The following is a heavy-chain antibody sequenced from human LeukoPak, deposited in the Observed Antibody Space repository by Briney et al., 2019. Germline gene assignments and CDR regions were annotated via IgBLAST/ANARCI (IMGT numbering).Heavy chain of an antibody. CDR3: ARDQGSLPVWFYYYMDV. CDR2: IWYDGSNK. V-gene: IGHV3-33*01. Sequence: GGSLRLSCAASGFTFSSYGMHWVRQAPGKGLEWVAVIWYDGSNKYYADSVKGRFTISRDNSKNTLYLQMNSLRDEDTAVYYCARDQGSLPVWFYYYMDVWGSGTTVTVSS. D-gene: IGHD3-16*01. J-gene: IGHJ6*03. CDR1: GFTFSSYG.